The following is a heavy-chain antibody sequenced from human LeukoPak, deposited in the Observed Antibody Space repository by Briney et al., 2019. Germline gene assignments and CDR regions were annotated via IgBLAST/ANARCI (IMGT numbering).Heavy chain of an antibody. D-gene: IGHD6-19*01. J-gene: IGHJ4*02. CDR2: ISSSGSTI. CDR1: GFTFSDYY. CDR3: AREGDTSGWFWRAFDD. V-gene: IGHV3-11*04. Sequence: PGGSLRLSCAASGFTFSDYYMSWIRQAPGKGLEWVSYISSSGSTIYYADSVKGRFTISRDNAKNSLYLQMNSLRGEDTAVYYCAREGDTSGWFWRAFDDWGQGTLVTVSS.